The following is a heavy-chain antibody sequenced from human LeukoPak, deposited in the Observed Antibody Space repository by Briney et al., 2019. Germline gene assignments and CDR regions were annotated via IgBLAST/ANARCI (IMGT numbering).Heavy chain of an antibody. V-gene: IGHV3-30*02. J-gene: IGHJ4*02. CDR2: FGHDGREM. CDR3: ARDLIGGWSCDH. D-gene: IGHD3-16*01. Sequence: GGSLRLSCTVSGFTFTSHGMHWVRQAPGKGLEWVAYFGHDGREMYYADSVKGRFTNSRDSSKTTVHLHMNSLKVEDTALYYCARDLIGGWSCDHWGQGTLVTVSS. CDR1: GFTFTSHG.